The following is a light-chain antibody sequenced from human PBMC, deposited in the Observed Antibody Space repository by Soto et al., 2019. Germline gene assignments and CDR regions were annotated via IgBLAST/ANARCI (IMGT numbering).Light chain of an antibody. J-gene: IGKJ1*01. Sequence: DIQMTQSPSTLSASVGDRVTITCRASQSFSSWLAWYQQKPGKAPKLLIFDASTLESGVPSRFSGSGFGTEFTLTLSSLQPDDFATYYCQQYTDYPGTFGQGTKVEIK. V-gene: IGKV1-5*01. CDR2: DAS. CDR3: QQYTDYPGT. CDR1: QSFSSW.